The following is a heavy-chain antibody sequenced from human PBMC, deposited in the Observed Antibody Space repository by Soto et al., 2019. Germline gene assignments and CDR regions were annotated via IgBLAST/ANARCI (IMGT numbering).Heavy chain of an antibody. CDR1: GFTFSSYW. J-gene: IGHJ4*02. CDR3: ARALRDGYNLFDY. D-gene: IGHD5-12*01. V-gene: IGHV3-74*01. Sequence: GGSLRLSCAAFGFTFSSYWMHWVRQAPGKGLVWVSRINSDGSSTSYADSVKGRFTISRDNAKNTLYLQMNSLRAEDTAVYYCARALRDGYNLFDYWGQGTLVTVSS. CDR2: INSDGSST.